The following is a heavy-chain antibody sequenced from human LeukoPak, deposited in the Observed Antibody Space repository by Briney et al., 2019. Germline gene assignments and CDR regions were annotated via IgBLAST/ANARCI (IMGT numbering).Heavy chain of an antibody. CDR2: IKQDGSEK. CDR3: AGETPDYYDSRGDAFDI. Sequence: GGSLRLSCAASGFTFSTYAMSWVRQTPGKGLEWVANIKQDGSEKYYVDSVKGRFTISRDNAKNSLYLQMNSLRAEDTAVYYCAGETPDYYDSRGDAFDIWGQGTMVTVSS. CDR1: GFTFSTYA. D-gene: IGHD3-22*01. J-gene: IGHJ3*02. V-gene: IGHV3-7*01.